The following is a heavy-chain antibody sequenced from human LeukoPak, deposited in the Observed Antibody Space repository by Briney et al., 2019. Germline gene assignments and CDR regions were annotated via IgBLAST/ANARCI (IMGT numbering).Heavy chain of an antibody. CDR1: GYTFTGYY. CDR3: ARETAGVRWLHVWYYFDY. D-gene: IGHD5-24*01. J-gene: IGHJ4*02. CDR2: INSNNGGT. V-gene: IGHV1-2*02. Sequence: ASVKVSCKASGYTFTGYYVHWVRQAPGQGLEWVGWINSNNGGTSYAQKFQGRVTMTRDTSITTAYMELPSLTSDDTAVYYCARETAGVRWLHVWYYFDYWGQGTLVTVSS.